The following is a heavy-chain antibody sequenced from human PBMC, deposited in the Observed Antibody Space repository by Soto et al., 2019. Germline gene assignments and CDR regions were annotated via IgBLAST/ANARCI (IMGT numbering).Heavy chain of an antibody. CDR1: GYSFTNYW. D-gene: IGHD6-13*01. CDR3: ARQARYSSSWPD. J-gene: IGHJ4*02. CDR2: IYPGDSDT. Sequence: PGESLKISCKVSGYSFTNYWIAWVRQMPGKGLEWMGIIYPGDSDTRYSPSFQGQVTISADKSISTAYLQWSSLKASDTAMYYCARQARYSSSWPDWGQGTLVTVSS. V-gene: IGHV5-51*01.